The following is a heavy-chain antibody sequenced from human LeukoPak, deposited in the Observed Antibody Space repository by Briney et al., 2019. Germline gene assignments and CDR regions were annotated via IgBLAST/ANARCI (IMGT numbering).Heavy chain of an antibody. CDR1: RFGFRSYW. V-gene: IGHV3-7*03. CDR2: IKQDGSET. D-gene: IGHD4-17*01. CDR3: TTDAGGYGDYYDAFDI. Sequence: GGSLRLSCVASRFGFRSYWMSWVRQVPGKGLEWVANIKQDGSETYYVDSLKGRFTISRDNAKNSLYLQMNSLNTEDTAVYYCTTDAGGYGDYYDAFDIWGQGTMVTVSS. J-gene: IGHJ3*02.